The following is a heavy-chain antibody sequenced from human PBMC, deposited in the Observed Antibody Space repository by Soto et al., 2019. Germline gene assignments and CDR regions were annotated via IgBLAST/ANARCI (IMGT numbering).Heavy chain of an antibody. D-gene: IGHD1-26*01. V-gene: IGHV3-30*18. CDR1: GFTFSSYG. CDR2: ISYDGSNK. CDR3: AKDIYYVGNWYFDL. J-gene: IGHJ2*01. Sequence: GGSLRLSCAASGFTFSSYGMHWVRQAPGKGLEWVAVISYDGSNKYYADSVKGRFTISRDNSKNTLYLQMNSLRAEDTAVYYCAKDIYYVGNWYFDLWGRGTLVTVS.